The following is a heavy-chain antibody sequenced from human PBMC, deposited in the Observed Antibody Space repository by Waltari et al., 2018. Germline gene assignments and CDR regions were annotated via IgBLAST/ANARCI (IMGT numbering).Heavy chain of an antibody. J-gene: IGHJ4*02. D-gene: IGHD6-19*01. V-gene: IGHV3-7*01. CDR2: IKQDGSEK. CDR1: GLSFRGYW. Sequence: EAQLVESGGGLVHPGGSLRLSGPASGLSFRGYWGNWVRLAPGKGLKWVDIIKQDGSEKLYVDSVKGRFSISRDNAKNSVYLQMNSLRRDDTAVYYCVAGVGWQPDYWGQGTLVTVSS. CDR3: VAGVGWQPDY.